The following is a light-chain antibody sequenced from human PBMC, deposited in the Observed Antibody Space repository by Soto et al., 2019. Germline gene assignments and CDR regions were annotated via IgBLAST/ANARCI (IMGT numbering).Light chain of an antibody. CDR3: VLYMGSGPGV. J-gene: IGLJ2*01. CDR1: SGSVSTSYY. Sequence: QTVVTQEPSFSVSPGGTVTLTCGLSSGSVSTSYYPSWYQQTPGQAPRTLIYSTNTRSSGVPDRFSGSILGNKAALTITGAQADDESDYYCVLYMGSGPGVFSGGTKVTVL. V-gene: IGLV8-61*01. CDR2: STN.